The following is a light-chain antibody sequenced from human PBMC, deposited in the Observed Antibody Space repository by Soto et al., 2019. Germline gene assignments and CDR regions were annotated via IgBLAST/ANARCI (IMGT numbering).Light chain of an antibody. V-gene: IGKV3-11*01. Sequence: DIVLTQSPATLSLSPGDRVTLSCRASQSVSGYLAWYQQKPGQAPRLLIYDASNRATGIPARFSGSGSGTDFTLTITSLEPEEFAVYYCQQRSNWPSTFGGGTKVEI. CDR1: QSVSGY. CDR3: QQRSNWPST. CDR2: DAS. J-gene: IGKJ4*01.